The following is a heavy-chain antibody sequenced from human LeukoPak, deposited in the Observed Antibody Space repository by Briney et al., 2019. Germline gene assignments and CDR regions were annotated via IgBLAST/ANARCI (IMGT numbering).Heavy chain of an antibody. D-gene: IGHD1-26*01. CDR1: GFTFSRYT. J-gene: IGHJ4*02. V-gene: IGHV3-21*01. CDR2: ISSSSSYI. Sequence: GGSLRLSCAASGFTFSRYTMNWVRQAPGKGLEWVSSISSSSSYIYYADSVKGRFSISRDNAKKSLYLQMNILRAEDTAVYYCARNGIVGAGYYFDYWGQGTLVTVSS. CDR3: ARNGIVGAGYYFDY.